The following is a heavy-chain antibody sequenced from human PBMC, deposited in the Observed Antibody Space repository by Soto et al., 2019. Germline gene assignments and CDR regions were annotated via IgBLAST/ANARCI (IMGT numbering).Heavy chain of an antibody. Sequence: QVQLVQSGAEVKKPGSSMTVSCTASGGNFSTSSINWVRQAPGQRPEWLGNILPIFGTADSAQTFQDRVTSPADKSANAAYMELRSLFSEETAVYSCARGHENGGNSDAFDIWGQGTVVTVSS. D-gene: IGHD4-17*01. V-gene: IGHV1-69*14. CDR1: GGNFSTSS. CDR3: ARGHENGGNSDAFDI. J-gene: IGHJ3*02. CDR2: ILPIFGTA.